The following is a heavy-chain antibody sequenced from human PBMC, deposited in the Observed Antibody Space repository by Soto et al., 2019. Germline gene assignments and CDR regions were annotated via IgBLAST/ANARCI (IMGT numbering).Heavy chain of an antibody. J-gene: IGHJ3*02. D-gene: IGHD6-19*01. V-gene: IGHV3-23*01. CDR1: GFVFSSYA. CDR2: ISGSGTTA. Sequence: QPGGSLRLSCAASGFVFSSYAMSWVRQAPGKGLEWVSAISGSGTTAYYADSVKGRFIFSRDNPKNTMYLQMNSLGAEDTAVYFCTKTTDGWFSAFEIWGQGTVVT. CDR3: TKTTDGWFSAFEI.